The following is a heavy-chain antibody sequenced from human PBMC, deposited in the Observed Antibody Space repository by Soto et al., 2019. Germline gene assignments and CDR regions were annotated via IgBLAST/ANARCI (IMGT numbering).Heavy chain of an antibody. D-gene: IGHD6-6*01. J-gene: IGHJ5*02. Sequence: QVQLVESGGGLVKPGGSLRLSCAASGFSFSDYSMSWIRQAPGKGLEWVSYISSGGSTIYYADSVKGRFTISRDNAKNALYLQMNSLRAEDAAAYYCARRSSSPWFDPWGQGTLVTVSS. CDR2: ISSGGSTI. CDR1: GFSFSDYS. V-gene: IGHV3-11*01. CDR3: ARRSSSPWFDP.